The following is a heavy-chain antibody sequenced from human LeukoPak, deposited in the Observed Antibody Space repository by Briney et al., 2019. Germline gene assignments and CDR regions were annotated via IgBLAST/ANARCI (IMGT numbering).Heavy chain of an antibody. D-gene: IGHD6-13*01. CDR3: ARVGFALAAAGYYYYYYMDV. Sequence: GGSLRLSCAASGFTFSSYGMHWVRQAPGKGLEWVAFIRYDGSNKYYADSVKGRFTISRDNAKNSLYLQMNSLRAEDTAVYYCARVGFALAAAGYYYYYYMDVWGKGTTVTISS. CDR1: GFTFSSYG. J-gene: IGHJ6*03. V-gene: IGHV3-30*02. CDR2: IRYDGSNK.